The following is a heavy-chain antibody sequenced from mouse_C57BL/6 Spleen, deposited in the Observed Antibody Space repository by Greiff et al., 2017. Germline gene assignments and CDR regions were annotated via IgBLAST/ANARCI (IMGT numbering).Heavy chain of an antibody. J-gene: IGHJ4*01. CDR3: ASRNWDNAMDY. Sequence: VQLQQSGPELVKPGASVKISCKASGYTFTDYYMNWVKQSHGKSLEWIGDINPNNGGTSYNQKFKGKATLTVDKSSSTAYMELRSLTSEDSAVYYCASRNWDNAMDYWGQGTTVTVSS. D-gene: IGHD4-1*02. CDR2: INPNNGGT. CDR1: GYTFTDYY. V-gene: IGHV1-26*01.